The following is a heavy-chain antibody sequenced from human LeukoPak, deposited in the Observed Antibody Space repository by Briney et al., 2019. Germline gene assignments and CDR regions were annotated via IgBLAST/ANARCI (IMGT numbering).Heavy chain of an antibody. D-gene: IGHD5-18*01. CDR3: ARRGYSYGYHGYFDY. CDR1: GGSISSYY. J-gene: IGHJ4*02. Sequence: PSETLSLTCTVSGGSISSYYWSWIRQPPGKGLEWIGYIYYSGSTNYNPSLKSRVTISVDTSKNQFSLKLSSVTAADTAVYYCARRGYSYGYHGYFDYWGQGTLVTVSS. V-gene: IGHV4-59*08. CDR2: IYYSGST.